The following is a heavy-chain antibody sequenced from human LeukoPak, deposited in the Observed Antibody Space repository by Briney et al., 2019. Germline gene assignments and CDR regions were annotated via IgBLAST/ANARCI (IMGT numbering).Heavy chain of an antibody. D-gene: IGHD5-18*01. V-gene: IGHV3-7*01. CDR1: GFTFSSYW. Sequence: GGSLRLSCAASGFTFSSYWMSWVRQAPGKGLEWVANIKQDGSEKYYVDSVKGRFTISRDNAKTSLYLQMNSLRAEDTALYYWSRDLLGVTGYTYGRGIDYWGQGTLVTVSS. J-gene: IGHJ4*02. CDR3: SRDLLGVTGYTYGRGIDY. CDR2: IKQDGSEK.